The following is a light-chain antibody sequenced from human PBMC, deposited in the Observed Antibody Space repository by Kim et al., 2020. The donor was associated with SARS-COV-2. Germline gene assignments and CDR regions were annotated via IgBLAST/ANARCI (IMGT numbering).Light chain of an antibody. Sequence: LRQTDRIKCQRDSLRSYYASGYQQKPGQAPVLVIYGKNNRPSGIPDRFSGSSSGNAASLTITGAQAEAEAEDYCNSRDSSGNPHWVFGGGTKLTVL. CDR1: SLRSYY. J-gene: IGLJ3*02. CDR3: NSRDSSGNPHWV. CDR2: GKN. V-gene: IGLV3-19*01.